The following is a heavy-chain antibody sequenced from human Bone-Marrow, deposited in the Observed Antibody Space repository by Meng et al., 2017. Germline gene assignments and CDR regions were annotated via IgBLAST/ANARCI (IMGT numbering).Heavy chain of an antibody. Sequence: SVKVSCKALGGIFSNYVIGWVRQAPGQGLEWMGGINAVFGTTNYAQKFQDRVTITSDESTSTVYMELTRLTSEDTAVYFCARKAGNCISTTCYSLDYWGQGTLVTVSS. CDR3: ARKAGNCISTTCYSLDY. D-gene: IGHD2-2*01. CDR1: GGIFSNYV. V-gene: IGHV1-69*13. CDR2: INAVFGTT. J-gene: IGHJ4*02.